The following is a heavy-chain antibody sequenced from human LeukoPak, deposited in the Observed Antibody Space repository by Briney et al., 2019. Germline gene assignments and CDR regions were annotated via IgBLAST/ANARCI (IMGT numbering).Heavy chain of an antibody. Sequence: GGSLRLSCAASGFTVSSNYMSWVRQAPGKGLEWVSVIYSGGSTYYADSVKGRFTISRDNSKNTLYLQMNSLRAEDTAVYYCARSNANWYSSGWCSDYWGQGTLVTVSS. D-gene: IGHD6-19*01. CDR3: ARSNANWYSSGWCSDY. CDR2: IYSGGST. J-gene: IGHJ4*02. V-gene: IGHV3-53*01. CDR1: GFTVSSNY.